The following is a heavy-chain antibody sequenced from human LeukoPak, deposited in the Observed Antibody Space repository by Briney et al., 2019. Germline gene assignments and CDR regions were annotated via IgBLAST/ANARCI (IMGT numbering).Heavy chain of an antibody. CDR1: GFTFSSYS. J-gene: IGHJ4*02. CDR2: ISSSSSYI. CDR3: ASSDSGWYEDFDY. D-gene: IGHD6-19*01. Sequence: GGSLRLSCAASGFTFSSYSMNWVRQAPGKGLEWVSSISSSSSYIYYADSVKGRFTISRGNAKNSLYLQMNSLRAEDTAVYYCASSDSGWYEDFDYWGQGTLVTVSS. V-gene: IGHV3-21*01.